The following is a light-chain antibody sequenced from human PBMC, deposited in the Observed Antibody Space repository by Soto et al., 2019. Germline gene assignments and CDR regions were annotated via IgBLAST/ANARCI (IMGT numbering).Light chain of an antibody. V-gene: IGKV3-15*01. CDR3: QHYHGWLIT. CDR2: DAS. Sequence: EILRTQSPATLSVSPGEGATVSCRASQSVSSHLAWYQHKPGQAPRLLFYDASTRATGIPARFSGSGSGTEFTLTISSLQSEDFAVYYCQHYHGWLITFGQGTRLEI. CDR1: QSVSSH. J-gene: IGKJ5*01.